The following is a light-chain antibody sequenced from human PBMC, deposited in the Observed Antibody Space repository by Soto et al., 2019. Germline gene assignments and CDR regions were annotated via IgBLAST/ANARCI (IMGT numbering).Light chain of an antibody. CDR3: QHYNSYSEA. Sequence: DIQMTQSPSTLSGSVGDRVTITCRASQTISSWWAWYQQKPGKAPKLLIYKASTLKSGVPSRFSGSGSGTEFTLTISSLQPYDFATYYCQHYNSYSEAFGQGTKVELK. J-gene: IGKJ1*01. CDR1: QTISSW. CDR2: KAS. V-gene: IGKV1-5*03.